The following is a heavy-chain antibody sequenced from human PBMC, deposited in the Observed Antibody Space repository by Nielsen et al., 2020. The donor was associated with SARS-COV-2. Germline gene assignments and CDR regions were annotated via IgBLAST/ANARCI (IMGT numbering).Heavy chain of an antibody. V-gene: IGHV3-30*18. Sequence: GESLKISCVASGFTFRNYGMHWVRQAPGKGLEWLAVITYDGLNEFYVKSVEGRFTISRDNSKNTLYLEMNSLRGEDTAVYYCAKDLDADYLSNWFDPWGQGALVTVSS. D-gene: IGHD4-17*01. CDR3: AKDLDADYLSNWFDP. CDR1: GFTFRNYG. CDR2: ITYDGLNE. J-gene: IGHJ5*02.